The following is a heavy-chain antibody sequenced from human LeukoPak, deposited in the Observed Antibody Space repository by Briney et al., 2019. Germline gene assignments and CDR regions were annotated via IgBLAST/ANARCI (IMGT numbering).Heavy chain of an antibody. J-gene: IGHJ4*02. CDR2: INSGGTII. CDR3: ARDWFAD. CDR1: GFTFSSNE. V-gene: IGHV3-48*03. Sequence: GGSLRLFCAACGFTFSSNEMNCVRQAPGKGVVWVSYINSGGTIIYYADSVKGRFTISRDNAKNSLYLQMNSLRAEDTAIYYCARDWFADWGQGTLVIVSS.